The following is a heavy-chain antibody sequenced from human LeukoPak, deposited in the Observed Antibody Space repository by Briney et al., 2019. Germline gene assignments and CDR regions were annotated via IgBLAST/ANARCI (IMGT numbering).Heavy chain of an antibody. CDR2: IIPIFGTA. V-gene: IGHV1-69*05. D-gene: IGHD5-18*01. CDR1: GGTFSSYA. CDR3: AGDPSPPSYGSPIFDY. J-gene: IGHJ4*02. Sequence: SVKVSCKASGGTFSSYAISWVRQAPGQGLEWMGGIIPIFGTANYAQKFQGRVTITTDESASTAYMELSSQRSEDTAVYYCAGDPSPPSYGSPIFDYWGQGTLVTVSS.